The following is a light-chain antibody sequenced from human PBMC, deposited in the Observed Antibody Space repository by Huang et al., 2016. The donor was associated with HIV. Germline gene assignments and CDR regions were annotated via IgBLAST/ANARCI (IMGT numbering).Light chain of an antibody. CDR1: QSVGSY. CDR2: HAS. J-gene: IGKJ4*01. Sequence: EVVLTQSPATLSLSPWERATLSFGASQSVGSYLALYQQKTGQAPRLLMYHASIRAPGIPDRFSGSGSWTDFTLPISSLEPEDFAVYYCQQRTNWPLSLTFGGGTKVEIK. CDR3: QQRTNWPLSLT. V-gene: IGKV3-11*01.